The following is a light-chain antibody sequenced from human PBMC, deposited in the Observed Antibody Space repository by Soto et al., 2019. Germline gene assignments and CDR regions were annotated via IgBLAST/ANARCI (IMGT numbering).Light chain of an antibody. V-gene: IGKV2-28*01. Sequence: DLVMTQSPLSLPVTPGEPASISCRSSQSLLHSNGYNYLDWYLQKPRQSPQLLIYLGSNRSSGVPDRFSGSGSGTDFTLKISRVEAEDVGLYYCVQTLQTPRTFGQGTKVEIK. J-gene: IGKJ1*01. CDR1: QSLLHSNGYNY. CDR2: LGS. CDR3: VQTLQTPRT.